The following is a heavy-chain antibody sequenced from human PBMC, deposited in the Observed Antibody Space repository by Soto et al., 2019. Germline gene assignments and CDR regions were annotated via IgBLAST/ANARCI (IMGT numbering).Heavy chain of an antibody. Sequence: RRSGAAPVGTMSQYWWTRDRQSQGKGLEWVANINKDGSPKNYVDSVKGRFTIARDNGQNSLSLQINSQRVDATARYYSVRQLGLADWAQAVLLTV. CDR1: VGTMSQYW. J-gene: IGHJ4*02. V-gene: IGHV3-7*03. CDR2: INKDGSPK. D-gene: IGHD6-6*01. CDR3: VRQLGLAD.